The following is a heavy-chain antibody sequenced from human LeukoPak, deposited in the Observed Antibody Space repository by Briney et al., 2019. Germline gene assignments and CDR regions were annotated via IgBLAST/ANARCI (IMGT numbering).Heavy chain of an antibody. Sequence: SQTLSLTCAISGDSVSSNSAAWNWITQSPSRGLEWLGRTYYRSNWYNDYAVSVKSRVTFNPDTSKNQISLQLNSVTPEDTAVYYCARDLMGCSGGSCFNSFDNWGQGTLVTVSS. CDR3: ARDLMGCSGGSCFNSFDN. D-gene: IGHD2-15*01. V-gene: IGHV6-1*01. J-gene: IGHJ4*02. CDR2: TYYRSNWYN. CDR1: GDSVSSNSAA.